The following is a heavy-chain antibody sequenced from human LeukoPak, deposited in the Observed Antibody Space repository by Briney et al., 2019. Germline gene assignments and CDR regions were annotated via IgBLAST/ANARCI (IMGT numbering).Heavy chain of an antibody. J-gene: IGHJ4*02. CDR2: ISAYNGNT. D-gene: IGHD3-22*01. CDR3: ARDSHNYYDSSGSDY. V-gene: IGHV1-18*01. Sequence: ASVKVSCKASGYTFTSYGISWVRQAPGQGLEWMGWISAYNGNTNYAQKLQGRVTMTTDTSTSTAYMELRSLRSDDTAVYYCARDSHNYYDSSGSDYWGQGTLVTVSS. CDR1: GYTFTSYG.